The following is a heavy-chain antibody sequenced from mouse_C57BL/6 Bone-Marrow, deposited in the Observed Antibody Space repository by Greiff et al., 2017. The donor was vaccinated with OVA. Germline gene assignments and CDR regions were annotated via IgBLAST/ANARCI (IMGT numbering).Heavy chain of an antibody. CDR3: ARHTPWFAY. J-gene: IGHJ3*01. V-gene: IGHV5-6*02. Sequence: EVKLEESGGDLVKPGGSLKLSCAASGFTFSSYGMSWVRQTPDKRLEWVATISSGGSYTYYPDSVKGRFTISRDNAKNTLYLQMSSLKSEDTAMYYCARHTPWFAYWGQGTLVTVSA. CDR1: GFTFSSYG. CDR2: ISSGGSYT.